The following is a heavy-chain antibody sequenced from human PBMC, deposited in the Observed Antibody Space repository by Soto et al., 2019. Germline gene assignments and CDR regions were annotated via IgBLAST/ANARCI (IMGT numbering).Heavy chain of an antibody. CDR2: IAYDGDDK. Sequence: GGSLRLSCAASGFTFSRYGMHWVRQAPGKGLEWVTVIAYDGDDKYYADSAEGRFTISRNNSKNTLYLQMNSLIVEDTAIYYCAKGYIVATGRGYYGMDVWGQGTTVTVSS. CDR3: AKGYIVATGRGYYGMDV. D-gene: IGHD5-12*01. CDR1: GFTFSRYG. J-gene: IGHJ6*02. V-gene: IGHV3-30*18.